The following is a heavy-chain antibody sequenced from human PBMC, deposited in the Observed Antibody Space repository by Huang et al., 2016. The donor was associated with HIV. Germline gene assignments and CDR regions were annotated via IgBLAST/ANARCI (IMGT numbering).Heavy chain of an antibody. CDR3: VRDQGRLAVGGIDNWFDP. CDR1: GDSVSSHY. Sequence: QVRLQESGPGLVKPSETLSLSCTVSGDSVSSHYWGWIRHPPGKGLEWIGTVYDSGNNKYNPRLKSRITISVDTSKNGVSLNITAVRAADTAMYFCVRDQGRLAVGGIDNWFDPWGQGALVTVSS. CDR2: VYDSGNN. D-gene: IGHD6-19*01. J-gene: IGHJ5*02. V-gene: IGHV4-59*02.